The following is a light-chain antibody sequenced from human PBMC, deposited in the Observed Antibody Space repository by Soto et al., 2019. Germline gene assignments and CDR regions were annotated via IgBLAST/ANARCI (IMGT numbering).Light chain of an antibody. CDR1: QSVSSSY. J-gene: IGKJ3*01. CDR2: GAS. V-gene: IGKV3-20*01. Sequence: EIVLTQSPGTLSLSQGERATLSCRASQSVSSSYLAWYQQKPGQAPRLLIYGASSRATGITDRFSGSWSGTDFSITISRLEPEDFAVYYCQQYGSSPFTFGPGTKVDIK. CDR3: QQYGSSPFT.